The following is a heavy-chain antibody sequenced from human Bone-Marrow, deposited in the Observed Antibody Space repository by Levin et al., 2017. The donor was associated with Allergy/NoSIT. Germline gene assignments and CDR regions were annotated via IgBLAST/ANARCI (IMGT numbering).Heavy chain of an antibody. D-gene: IGHD5-12*01. CDR2: IKSKTDGGTR. Sequence: PGGSLRLSCEGTGFTFSDAWMNWVRQAPGKGLEWVGRIKSKTDGGTRDFAAPVKGRSILSRDDSRNMVYLQMSSLRTDDSGVYYCATGYGKSEFDYWGQGTLVTVSS. CDR3: ATGYGKSEFDY. J-gene: IGHJ4*02. V-gene: IGHV3-15*01. CDR1: GFTFSDAW.